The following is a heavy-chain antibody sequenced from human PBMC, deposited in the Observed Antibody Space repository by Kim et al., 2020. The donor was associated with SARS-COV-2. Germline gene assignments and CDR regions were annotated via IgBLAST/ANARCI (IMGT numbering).Heavy chain of an antibody. Sequence: SETLSLTCAVYGGSFSGYYWSWIRQPPGKGLEWIGEINHSGSTNYNPSLKSRVTISVDTSKNQFSLKLSSVTAADTAVYYCARGQVKKRWQQRKAYYFDYWGQGTLVTVSS. D-gene: IGHD1-1*01. CDR1: GGSFSGYY. CDR2: INHSGST. J-gene: IGHJ4*02. V-gene: IGHV4-34*01. CDR3: ARGQVKKRWQQRKAYYFDY.